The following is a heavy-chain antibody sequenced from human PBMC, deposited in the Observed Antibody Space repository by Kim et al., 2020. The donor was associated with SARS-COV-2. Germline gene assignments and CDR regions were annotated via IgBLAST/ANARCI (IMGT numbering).Heavy chain of an antibody. CDR3: AAESPGYYYDSSGYYYQNYYYYGMDV. Sequence: SVKVSCKASGFTFTSSAMQWVRQARGQRLEWIGWIVVGSGNTNYAQKFQERVTITRDMSTSTAYMELSSLRSEDTAVYYCAAESPGYYYDSSGYYYQNYYYYGMDVWGQGTTVTVSS. J-gene: IGHJ6*02. CDR2: IVVGSGNT. V-gene: IGHV1-58*02. D-gene: IGHD3-22*01. CDR1: GFTFTSSA.